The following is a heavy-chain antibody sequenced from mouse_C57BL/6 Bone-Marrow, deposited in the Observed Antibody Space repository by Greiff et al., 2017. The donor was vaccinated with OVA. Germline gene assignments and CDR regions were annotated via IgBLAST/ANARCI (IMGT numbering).Heavy chain of an antibody. J-gene: IGHJ2*01. CDR1: GFTFSNYW. D-gene: IGHD1-1*01. CDR2: IRLKSDNYAT. Sequence: EVQGVESGGGLVQPGGSMKLSCVASGFTFSNYWMNWVRQSPEKGLEWVAQIRLKSDNYATHYAESVKGRFTISRDDSKSSVYLQMNNLRAEDTGIYYCTITTVVATKVDYWGQGTTLTVSS. CDR3: TITTVVATKVDY. V-gene: IGHV6-3*01.